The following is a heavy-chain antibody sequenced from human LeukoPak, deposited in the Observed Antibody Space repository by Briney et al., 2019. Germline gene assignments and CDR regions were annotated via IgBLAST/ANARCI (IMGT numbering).Heavy chain of an antibody. D-gene: IGHD6-13*01. V-gene: IGHV4-59*01. CDR2: IYYSGTT. Sequence: SETLSLTCTVSGGSINNYYWSWIRQPPGKGLEWIGYIYYSGTTNYNPSLKSRVTISVDTSKNQFSLKLNSVTAADTAVYYCARGVYIAAAQYGYWGQGTLVTVSS. J-gene: IGHJ4*02. CDR1: GGSINNYY. CDR3: ARGVYIAAAQYGY.